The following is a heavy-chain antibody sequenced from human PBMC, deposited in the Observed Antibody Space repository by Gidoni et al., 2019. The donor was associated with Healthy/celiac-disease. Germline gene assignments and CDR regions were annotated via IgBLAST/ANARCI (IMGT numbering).Heavy chain of an antibody. CDR3: ARRPLGFGELLGRYYYYGMDV. J-gene: IGHJ6*02. CDR2: IYYSGST. V-gene: IGHV4-39*01. D-gene: IGHD3-10*01. Sequence: QLQLQESGPGLVKPSETLSLTCTVSGGPISSSSYYSGWIRQPTGKGLEWIGSIYYSGSTYYNPSLKSRVTISVDTSKNQFSLKLSSVTAADTAVYYCARRPLGFGELLGRYYYYGMDVWGQGTTVTVSS. CDR1: GGPISSSSYY.